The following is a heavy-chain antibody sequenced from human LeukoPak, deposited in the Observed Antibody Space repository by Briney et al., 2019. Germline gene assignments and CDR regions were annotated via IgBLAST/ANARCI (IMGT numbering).Heavy chain of an antibody. V-gene: IGHV3-30-3*01. CDR3: ARDVSDYGRAALLP. D-gene: IGHD3-10*01. CDR1: GFTFSSYA. J-gene: IGHJ5*02. Sequence: GRSLRLSCAASGFTFSSYAMHWVRQAPGKGLEWVAVISYDGSNKYYADSVKGRFTISRDNSKNTLYLQMNSLRAEDTAVYYCARDVSDYGRAALLPWGQGTLVTVSS. CDR2: ISYDGSNK.